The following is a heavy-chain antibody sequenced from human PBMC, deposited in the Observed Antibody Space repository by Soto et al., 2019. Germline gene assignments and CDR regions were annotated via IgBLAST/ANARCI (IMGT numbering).Heavy chain of an antibody. D-gene: IGHD6-13*01. Sequence: QVQLVQSGAEVKKPGASVKVSCKASGYTFTSYGISWVRQAPGHGLEWMGWISAYNGNTNYAQKLQGRVTMTTDTSTSTAYMELRSLRSDDTAVYYCARVFPNVLYSSSWLGGAYYYYGMDVWGQGTTVTVSS. J-gene: IGHJ6*02. CDR3: ARVFPNVLYSSSWLGGAYYYYGMDV. CDR1: GYTFTSYG. CDR2: ISAYNGNT. V-gene: IGHV1-18*04.